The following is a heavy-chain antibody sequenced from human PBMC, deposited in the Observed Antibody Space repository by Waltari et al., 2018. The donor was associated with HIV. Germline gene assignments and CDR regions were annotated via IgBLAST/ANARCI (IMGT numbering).Heavy chain of an antibody. D-gene: IGHD6-6*01. J-gene: IGHJ4*02. Sequence: QVQLVESGGGVVQPGTSLTLSCAVSGFTFSNFAIHWVRQSTGKGCEWLAVFWTDGAEISYADSVKGRFTVSKDSSQKTLYLHLTSLRAEDTALYYCARGYSSSRWIPLYHWGRGTLVTVSS. CDR2: FWTDGAEI. CDR1: GFTFSNFA. CDR3: ARGYSSSRWIPLYH. V-gene: IGHV3-33*01.